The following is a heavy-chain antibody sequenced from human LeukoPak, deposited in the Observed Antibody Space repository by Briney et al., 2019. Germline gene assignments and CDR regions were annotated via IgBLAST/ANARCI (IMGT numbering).Heavy chain of an antibody. V-gene: IGHV3-49*04. D-gene: IGHD6-13*01. J-gene: IGHJ4*02. CDR3: TRGIAAAVFEYYFDY. Sequence: GGSLRLSCTASGFTFGDYAMSWVRQAPGKGLEWVGFIRSKAYGGTTEYAASVKGRFTISRDDSKSIAYPQMNSLKTEDTAVYYCTRGIAAAVFEYYFDYWGQGTLVTVSS. CDR2: IRSKAYGGTT. CDR1: GFTFGDYA.